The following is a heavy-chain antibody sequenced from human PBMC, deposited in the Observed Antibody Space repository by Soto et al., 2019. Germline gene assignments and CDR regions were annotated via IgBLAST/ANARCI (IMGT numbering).Heavy chain of an antibody. CDR3: ARRSSGSYYYYGMDV. D-gene: IGHD1-26*01. CDR2: IDPSDSYT. Sequence: PGESLKISCKGSVYSFTSYWISWVRQMPGKGLEWMGRIDPSDSYTNYSPSFQGHVTISADKSISTAYLQWSSLKASDTAMYYCARRSSGSYYYYGMDVWGQGTTVTVCS. V-gene: IGHV5-10-1*01. CDR1: VYSFTSYW. J-gene: IGHJ6*02.